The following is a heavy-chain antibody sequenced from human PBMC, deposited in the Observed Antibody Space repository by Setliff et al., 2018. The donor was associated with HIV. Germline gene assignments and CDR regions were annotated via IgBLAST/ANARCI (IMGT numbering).Heavy chain of an antibody. V-gene: IGHV1-69*10. J-gene: IGHJ3*02. Sequence: SVKVSCKASGGTFSSYAISWVRQAPGQGLEWMGGIIPILGIANYAQKFQGRVTMTTDTSTSTAYMELRSLRSDDTAVYYCARDRRAVAGTPPDAFDIWGQGTMVTVSS. D-gene: IGHD6-19*01. CDR3: ARDRRAVAGTPPDAFDI. CDR1: GGTFSSYA. CDR2: IIPILGIA.